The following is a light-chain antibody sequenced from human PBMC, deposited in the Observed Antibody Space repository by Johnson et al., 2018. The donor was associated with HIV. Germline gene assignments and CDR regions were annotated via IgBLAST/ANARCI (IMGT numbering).Light chain of an antibody. CDR1: NSNIGNNY. CDR3: GTWDSSLSVNYV. Sequence: QLVLTQPPSVSAAPGQKVTISCSGSNSNIGNNYVSWYQQLPGTAPKLLIYDDNTRPSGIPDRFSGSKSGTSATLGITGLQTGDEADYYCGTWDSSLSVNYVFGTGTKVTVL. CDR2: DDN. V-gene: IGLV1-51*01. J-gene: IGLJ1*01.